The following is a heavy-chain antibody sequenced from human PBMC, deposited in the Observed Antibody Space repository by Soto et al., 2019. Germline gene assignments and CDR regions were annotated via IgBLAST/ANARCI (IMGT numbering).Heavy chain of an antibody. V-gene: IGHV1-69*02. Sequence: GASVKVSCKASGGTFSSNTISWVRQAPGQGLEWMGRIIPILGIANYAQKFQGCVTMTRDTSITTAYMELTSLKSDDTAVYYCARLDGTNSHFDYWGQGSLVTVSS. CDR2: IIPILGIA. CDR1: GGTFSSNT. D-gene: IGHD2-8*01. J-gene: IGHJ4*02. CDR3: ARLDGTNSHFDY.